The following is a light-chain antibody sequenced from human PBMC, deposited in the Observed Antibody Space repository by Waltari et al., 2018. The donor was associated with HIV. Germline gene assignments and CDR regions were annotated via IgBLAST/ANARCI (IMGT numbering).Light chain of an antibody. CDR1: QGISSY. Sequence: AVRMTQSPSTFSASTGDIVTITCRAGQGISSYLAWYQQKPGTAPKLLIYAASILQSGVPSRFSASGSGTNFTLTINCLQSEDLATYDCQQYYNVPRTFGQGTKVEL. CDR3: QQYYNVPRT. J-gene: IGKJ1*01. CDR2: AAS. V-gene: IGKV1-8*01.